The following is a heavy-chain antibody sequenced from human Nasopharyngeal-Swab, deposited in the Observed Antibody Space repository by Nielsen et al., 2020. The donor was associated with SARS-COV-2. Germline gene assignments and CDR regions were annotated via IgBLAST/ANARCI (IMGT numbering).Heavy chain of an antibody. D-gene: IGHD3-10*01. V-gene: IGHV3-7*01. CDR1: GFTFSTYW. J-gene: IGHJ4*02. CDR2: IKQDGSEK. CDR3: VRALGEEGDY. Sequence: GESLKISCATSGFTFSTYWMTWVRQAPGKGLEWVANIKQDGSEKYYIDSVKDRFTISRDNSKNTLDLQMNSLKAVDTAIYYCVRALGEEGDYWGQGTPVTVSS.